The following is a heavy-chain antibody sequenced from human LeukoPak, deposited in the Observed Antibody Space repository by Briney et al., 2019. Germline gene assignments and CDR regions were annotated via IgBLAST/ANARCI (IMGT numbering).Heavy chain of an antibody. CDR3: ARSDRITIFGVVLDYYMDV. Sequence: PGRSLRLSCAASGFTFSSYGMHWVRQAPGKGLEWVAVISYDGSNKYYADSVKGRFTISRDNSKNTLYLQMNSLRAEDTAVYYCARSDRITIFGVVLDYYMDVWGKGTTVTVSS. D-gene: IGHD3-3*01. J-gene: IGHJ6*03. V-gene: IGHV3-30*03. CDR2: ISYDGSNK. CDR1: GFTFSSYG.